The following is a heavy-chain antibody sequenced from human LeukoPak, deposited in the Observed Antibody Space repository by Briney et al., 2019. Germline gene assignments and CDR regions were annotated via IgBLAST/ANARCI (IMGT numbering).Heavy chain of an antibody. J-gene: IGHJ4*02. Sequence: SETLSLTCTVSGGSISSNSYYWAWIRQPPGKGLEWIGSMYYSGSTVYNPSLKSRVAISVDTSKNQFSLKLSSVTAADTAVYYCARYHSGYDDYWGQGTLVTVSS. CDR1: GGSISSNSYY. D-gene: IGHD5-12*01. V-gene: IGHV4-39*07. CDR3: ARYHSGYDDY. CDR2: MYYSGST.